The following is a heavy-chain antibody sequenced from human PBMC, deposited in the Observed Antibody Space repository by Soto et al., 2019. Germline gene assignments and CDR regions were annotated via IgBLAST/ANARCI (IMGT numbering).Heavy chain of an antibody. J-gene: IGHJ6*03. D-gene: IGHD3-16*01. CDR2: MNLNGGNT. CDR3: ARVPRGSRYFYYLDV. Sequence: QVQLVQSGAEVKKPGASVKVSCKASGDTFTGDEITWVRQATGQGLEWMGWMNLNGGNTGYAQTFQGRVSMTGNPSISTPYMELSSLRSEDTAVYYCARVPRGSRYFYYLDVWGKGTTVIVSS. CDR1: GDTFTGDE. V-gene: IGHV1-8*01.